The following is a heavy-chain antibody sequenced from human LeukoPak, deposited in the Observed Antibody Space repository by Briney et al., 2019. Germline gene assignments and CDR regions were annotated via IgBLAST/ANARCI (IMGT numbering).Heavy chain of an antibody. Sequence: SETLSLTCAVYGGSFSGYYWSWIRQPPGKGLEWIGEINHSGGTNYNPSLKSRVTISIDTSKNQFSLKLSSVTAADTAVYYCARRAYSAAYWKHFDYWGQGTLVTVSS. CDR1: GGSFSGYY. J-gene: IGHJ4*02. CDR2: INHSGGT. CDR3: ARRAYSAAYWKHFDY. V-gene: IGHV4-34*01. D-gene: IGHD1-1*01.